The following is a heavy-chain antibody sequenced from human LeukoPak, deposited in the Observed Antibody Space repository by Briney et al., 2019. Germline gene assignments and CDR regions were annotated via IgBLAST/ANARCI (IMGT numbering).Heavy chain of an antibody. CDR2: VWPVDFRT. Sequence: GESLKISCKGSGYTFTNYWIGWVRQMPGKGLEWMGIVWPVDFRTMYSPSFQGQVAISVDKSITTAYLQWDSLKASDTAMYYCARHTAIAVAGHDAFDKWGQGTMVTVAP. V-gene: IGHV5-51*01. CDR3: ARHTAIAVAGHDAFDK. J-gene: IGHJ3*02. CDR1: GYTFTNYW. D-gene: IGHD6-19*01.